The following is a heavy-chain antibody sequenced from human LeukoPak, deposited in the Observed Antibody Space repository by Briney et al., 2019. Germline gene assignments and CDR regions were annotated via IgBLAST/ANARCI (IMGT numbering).Heavy chain of an antibody. CDR2: ISSSSSYI. V-gene: IGHV3-21*01. CDR1: GFTFSSYS. D-gene: IGHD3-22*01. Sequence: TGGSLRLSCAASGFTFSSYSTNWVRQAPGKGLEWVSSISSSSSYIYYADSVKGRFTISRDNAKNSLYLQMNSLRAEDTAVYYCARSEYDSSGYTFDYWGQGTLVTVSS. CDR3: ARSEYDSSGYTFDY. J-gene: IGHJ4*02.